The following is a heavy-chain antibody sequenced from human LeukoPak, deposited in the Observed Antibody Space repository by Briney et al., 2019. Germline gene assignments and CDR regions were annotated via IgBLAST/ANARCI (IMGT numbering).Heavy chain of an antibody. V-gene: IGHV3-11*01. CDR2: ISGSGSSI. Sequence: PGGSLRLSCAASGFTFSDYYMSWIRQAPGKGLEWVSYISGSGSSIYYADSVKGRFTIPRDNAKNSLDLQMNSLGAEDTAVYYCARRSGSYQADFDYWGQGTLVTVSS. CDR1: GFTFSDYY. CDR3: ARRSGSYQADFDY. J-gene: IGHJ4*02. D-gene: IGHD1-26*01.